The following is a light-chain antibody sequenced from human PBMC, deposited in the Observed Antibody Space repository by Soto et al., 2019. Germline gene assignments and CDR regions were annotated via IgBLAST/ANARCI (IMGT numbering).Light chain of an antibody. CDR1: SSDVGGYNY. V-gene: IGLV2-14*01. CDR2: DVS. CDR3: SSYTSNRIYV. Sequence: QSALTQPASVSGSPGQSIAISCTGTSSDVGGYNYVSWYQQHPGKAPKLIIYDVSNRPSGVSNRFSGSKSGNAASLTISGLQAEDEADYYCSSYTSNRIYVFGTGTKVTVL. J-gene: IGLJ1*01.